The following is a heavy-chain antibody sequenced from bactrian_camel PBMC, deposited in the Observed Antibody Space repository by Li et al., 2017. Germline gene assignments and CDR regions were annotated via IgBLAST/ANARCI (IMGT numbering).Heavy chain of an antibody. J-gene: IGHJ4*01. CDR3: AARRVGSCYTLPIFLVSAYNY. D-gene: IGHD2*01. CDR1: GSGYISGTYC. CDR2: IAPSTGST. Sequence: VESGGGSVQSGGSLRLSCVASGSGYISGTYCLGWFRQVPGRKREGVAAIAPSTGSTYYDDSVKGRFTVSHVNANNTLHLQMNSLKPEDTAMYYCAARRVGSCYTLPIFLVSAYNYWGQGTQVTVS. V-gene: IGHV3S1*01.